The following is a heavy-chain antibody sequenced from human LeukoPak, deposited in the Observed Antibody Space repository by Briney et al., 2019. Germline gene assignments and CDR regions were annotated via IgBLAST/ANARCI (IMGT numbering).Heavy chain of an antibody. D-gene: IGHD3-22*01. V-gene: IGHV3-23*01. Sequence: GGSLRLSCAASGFTFSSYAMNWVRQAPGKGLEWVSAISGSGGSTYYADSVKGRFTISRDNSKNTLYLQMNSLRAEDTAVYYCAKVQSFYDSSGYYPAAAFDIWGQGTMVTVSS. J-gene: IGHJ3*02. CDR3: AKVQSFYDSSGYYPAAAFDI. CDR1: GFTFSSYA. CDR2: ISGSGGST.